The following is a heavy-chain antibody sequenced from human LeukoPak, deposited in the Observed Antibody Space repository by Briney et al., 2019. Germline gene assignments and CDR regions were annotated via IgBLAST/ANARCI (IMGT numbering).Heavy chain of an antibody. V-gene: IGHV3-11*04. D-gene: IGHD6-13*01. Sequence: GGSLRLSCGASVFTFSFYHMMWLRQSPEKGLERVSYIDPSGDTIYYADSVKGRFTISRDNAKNSLYLRITALRAEDTAVYYYATYRRHSTTWPYILDYWGQETLVTVSS. CDR1: VFTFSFYH. J-gene: IGHJ4*02. CDR2: IDPSGDTI. CDR3: ATYRRHSTTWPYILDY.